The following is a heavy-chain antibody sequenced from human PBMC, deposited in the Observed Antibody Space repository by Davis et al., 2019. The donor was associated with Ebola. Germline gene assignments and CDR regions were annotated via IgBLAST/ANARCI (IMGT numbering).Heavy chain of an antibody. D-gene: IGHD6-13*01. J-gene: IGHJ4*02. Sequence: ALVKVSCKASGYTFSNYAFSWVRQAPGQGLEWLGWIGTYNGNTHYAQKLQGRITLTTDTSSTTAYMELRSLTSDDTAIYYCARDHSSLDYWGQGTLVTVSS. V-gene: IGHV1-18*01. CDR1: GYTFSNYA. CDR3: ARDHSSLDY. CDR2: IGTYNGNT.